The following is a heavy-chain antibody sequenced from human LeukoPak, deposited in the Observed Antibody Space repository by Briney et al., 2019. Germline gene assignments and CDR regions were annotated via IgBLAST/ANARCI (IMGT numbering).Heavy chain of an antibody. Sequence: SETLSLTCTVSGGSISSGSYYWSWIRQPPGKGLEWIGSVHHSGSTYYNPSLKSRVTISVDTSKNQFSLKLSSVTATDTAVYYCARTHPDYYYYYMDVWGKGTTVTVSS. CDR3: ARTHPDYYYYYMDV. V-gene: IGHV4-39*07. CDR2: VHHSGST. CDR1: GGSISSGSYY. J-gene: IGHJ6*03.